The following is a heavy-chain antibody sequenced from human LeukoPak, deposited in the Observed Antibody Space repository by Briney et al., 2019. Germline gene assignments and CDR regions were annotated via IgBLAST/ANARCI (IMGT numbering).Heavy chain of an antibody. Sequence: SETLSLTCAVYGGSFSGYYWSWIRQPPGKGLEWIGEIDHSGSINYSPSLKSRVTISVDTSKNQFSLKLSSVTAADTAVYYCAREGLNMVRGVIPKEAWGWFDPWGQGTLVTVSS. CDR3: AREGLNMVRGVIPKEAWGWFDP. D-gene: IGHD3-10*01. CDR1: GGSFSGYY. J-gene: IGHJ5*02. V-gene: IGHV4-34*01. CDR2: IDHSGSI.